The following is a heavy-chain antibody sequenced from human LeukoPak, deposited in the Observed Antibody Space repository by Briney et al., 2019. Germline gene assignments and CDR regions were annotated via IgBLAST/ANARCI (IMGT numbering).Heavy chain of an antibody. CDR3: AREGPDCSSTSCPSQLYDY. CDR2: INHSGST. Sequence: YWSWIRQPPGXGLEWIGEINHSGSTNYNPSLKSRVTISVDTSKNQFSLKLSSVTAADTAVYYCAREGPDCSSTSCPSQLYDYWGQGTLVTVSS. D-gene: IGHD2-2*01. J-gene: IGHJ4*02. V-gene: IGHV4-34*01. CDR1: Y.